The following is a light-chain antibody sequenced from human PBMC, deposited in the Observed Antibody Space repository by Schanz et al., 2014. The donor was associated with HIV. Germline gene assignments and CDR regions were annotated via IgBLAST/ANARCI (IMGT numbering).Light chain of an antibody. CDR2: EVN. V-gene: IGLV2-8*01. Sequence: QSALTQPPSASGSPGQSVAISCTGTSSDVGDYNYVSWYQQHPGKAPKLIIYEVNKRPSGVPDRFSGSKSGNTASLTISGLQSEDEADYYCSSYAGNNKLGVFGTGTKLTVL. CDR1: SSDVGDYNY. J-gene: IGLJ1*01. CDR3: SSYAGNNKLGV.